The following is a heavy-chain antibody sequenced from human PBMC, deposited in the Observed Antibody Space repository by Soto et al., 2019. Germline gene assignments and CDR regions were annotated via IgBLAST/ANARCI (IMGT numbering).Heavy chain of an antibody. CDR3: ARGDYDILTGYQYYFDY. Sequence: SETLSLTCAVSGGSISSGGYSWSWIRQPPGKGLEWIGYIYHSGSTYYNPSLKSRVTISVDRSKNQFSLKLSSVTAADTAVYYCARGDYDILTGYQYYFDYWGQGTLVTVSS. V-gene: IGHV4-30-2*01. J-gene: IGHJ4*02. CDR2: IYHSGST. D-gene: IGHD3-9*01. CDR1: GGSISSGGYS.